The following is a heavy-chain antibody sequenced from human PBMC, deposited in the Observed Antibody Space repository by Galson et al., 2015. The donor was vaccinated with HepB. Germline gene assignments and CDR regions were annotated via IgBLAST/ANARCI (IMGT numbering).Heavy chain of an antibody. D-gene: IGHD2-2*01. Sequence: SVKVSCKASGYTFTGYYMHWVRQAPGQGLEWMGRINPNSGGTNYAQKFQGRVTMTRDTSISTAYMELSRLRSDDTAVYYCARWTDIVVVPAAMAPPVHHAFDIWGQGTMVTVSS. CDR3: ARWTDIVVVPAAMAPPVHHAFDI. J-gene: IGHJ3*02. CDR1: GYTFTGYY. V-gene: IGHV1-2*06. CDR2: INPNSGGT.